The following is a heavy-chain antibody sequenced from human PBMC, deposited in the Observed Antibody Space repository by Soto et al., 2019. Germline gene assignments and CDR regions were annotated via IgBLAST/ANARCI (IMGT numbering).Heavy chain of an antibody. Sequence: QLQLQESGPGLVKPSETLTLTCTVSGGSISSSDHYWAWIRQPPGKGLEWLTTIYYSGSIYYSPSLMSRATISVDTSKNQISLNLTSVTAADTALYYCARHRINRGSWYWVDPWGQGTLVTVSS. D-gene: IGHD6-13*01. V-gene: IGHV4-39*01. CDR1: GGSISSSDHY. CDR3: ARHRINRGSWYWVDP. CDR2: IYYSGSI. J-gene: IGHJ5*02.